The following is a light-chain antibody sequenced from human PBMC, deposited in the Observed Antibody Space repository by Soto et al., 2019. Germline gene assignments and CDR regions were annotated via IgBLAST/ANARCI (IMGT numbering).Light chain of an antibody. J-gene: IGLJ1*01. Sequence: QSALTQPPSVSGAPGQRVTISCTGSSSNIGARYDVHWYQQLPGTAPKLLIYGNSNRPSGVPDRFSGSKSGTSASLAITGLQAEDEADYSCQSYDNSLSGYVFGTGTKVTVL. CDR3: QSYDNSLSGYV. CDR1: SSNIGARYD. CDR2: GNS. V-gene: IGLV1-40*01.